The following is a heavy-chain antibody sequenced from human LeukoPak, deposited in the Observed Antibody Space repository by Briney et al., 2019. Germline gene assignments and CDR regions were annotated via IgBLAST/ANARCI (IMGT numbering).Heavy chain of an antibody. J-gene: IGHJ4*02. V-gene: IGHV3-64*01. CDR2: ISYNGGSI. CDR3: ARRALHAGGYRGYHFDY. CDR1: GFTFSAFC. Sequence: GRSLRLSCATAGFTFSAFCMYWVRQAPGKGLEYVAGISYNGGSIEYSNSVKSRFTISRDESKNTLSLQMGSLRADDMAVYYCARRALHAGGYRGYHFDYWGQGTLVTVSS. D-gene: IGHD5-12*01.